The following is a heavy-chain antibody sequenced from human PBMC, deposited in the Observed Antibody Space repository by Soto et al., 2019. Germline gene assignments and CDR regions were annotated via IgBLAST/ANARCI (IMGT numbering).Heavy chain of an antibody. CDR1: GYTLSDYS. CDR3: VRDRDWAFDI. CDR2: SGTSRKYT. J-gene: IGHJ3*02. D-gene: IGHD3-9*01. Sequence: EAQLVESGGGLVQPGGSLRLSCAASGYTLSDYSMNWVRQAPGKGLEWISYSGTSRKYTFYSESVRGRFTISRDDAKNALYLQLNSLRDEDTAVYYCVRDRDWAFDIWGQGTMVTVSS. V-gene: IGHV3-48*02.